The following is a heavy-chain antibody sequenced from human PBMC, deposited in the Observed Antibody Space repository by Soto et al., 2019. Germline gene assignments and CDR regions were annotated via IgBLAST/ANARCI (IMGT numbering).Heavy chain of an antibody. Sequence: SETLSLPCTVSGCSISSYYLSWIPQPPRKGLEWIGYIYYTGTTNYNPSLKSRVTISVDTSKNQFSLKLSSVTTADTAVYYCTKLPWAGYGGIFDPWGQGTLVTLSS. CDR1: GCSISSYY. V-gene: IGHV4-59*01. J-gene: IGHJ5*02. CDR3: TKLPWAGYGGIFDP. D-gene: IGHD4-17*01. CDR2: IYYTGTT.